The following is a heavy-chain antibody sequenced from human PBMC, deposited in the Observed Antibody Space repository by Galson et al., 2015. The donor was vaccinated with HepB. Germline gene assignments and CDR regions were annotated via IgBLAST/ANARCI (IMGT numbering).Heavy chain of an antibody. V-gene: IGHV1-3*01. CDR2: INAGNGNT. J-gene: IGHJ6*03. Sequence: SVKVSCKASGYTFTSYAMHWVRQAPGQRLEWMGWINAGNGNTKYSQKFQGRVTITRDTSASTAYMELSSLRSEDTAVYYCARDLFIAAAGGGIYYYYYMDVWGKGTTVTVSS. D-gene: IGHD6-13*01. CDR3: ARDLFIAAAGGGIYYYYYMDV. CDR1: GYTFTSYA.